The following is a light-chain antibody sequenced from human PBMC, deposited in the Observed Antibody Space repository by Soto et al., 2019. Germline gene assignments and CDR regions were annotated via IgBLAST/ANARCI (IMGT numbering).Light chain of an antibody. CDR3: QQNNNWPYT. V-gene: IGKV3-15*01. J-gene: IGKJ2*01. Sequence: EIVMTQSPATLSVSPGERATLSCRASHSVSGGLAWYQQKPGQAPRPLIYRASIRVTGIPARFSGSGSGTEFTLTISSLQSEDFAVYYCQQNNNWPYTFGQGTKLEIK. CDR1: HSVSGG. CDR2: RAS.